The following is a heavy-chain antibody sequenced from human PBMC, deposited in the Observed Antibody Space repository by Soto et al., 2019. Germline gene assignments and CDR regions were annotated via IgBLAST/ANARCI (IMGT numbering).Heavy chain of an antibody. J-gene: IGHJ3*02. Sequence: EVQLLESGGGLVQPGGSLRLSCAASGFTFSSYAMSWVRQAPGKGLEWVSAISGSGGSTYYADSVKGRFTISRDNSKNTLYLQVNGLSAEDTAVYYGAKDPRRTYYYDSSGYYPAFDIWGQGTMVTVSS. CDR2: ISGSGGST. CDR3: AKDPRRTYYYDSSGYYPAFDI. V-gene: IGHV3-23*01. CDR1: GFTFSSYA. D-gene: IGHD3-22*01.